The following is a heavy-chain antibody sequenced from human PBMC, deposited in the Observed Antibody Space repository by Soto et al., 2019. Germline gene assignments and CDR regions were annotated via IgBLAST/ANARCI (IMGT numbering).Heavy chain of an antibody. CDR1: GGSISSGGYY. Sequence: PSETLSLTCTVSGGSISSGGYYWSWIRQPPGKGLEWIGYIYYSGSTYYNPSLKSRVIISVDTSKNQFSLKLSSVTAADTAVYYCAGEDVLLWFGESGPFDYWGQGTLVTVSS. CDR3: AGEDVLLWFGESGPFDY. J-gene: IGHJ4*02. D-gene: IGHD3-10*01. CDR2: IYYSGST. V-gene: IGHV4-30-4*08.